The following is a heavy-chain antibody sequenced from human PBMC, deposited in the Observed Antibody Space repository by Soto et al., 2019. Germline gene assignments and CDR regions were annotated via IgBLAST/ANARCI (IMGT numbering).Heavy chain of an antibody. Sequence: GSLRLSCAASGFIFRSYALHWVRQAPGKGLEWVAVTSYDGSDRYYADSVKGRFTISRDNSKNTLYLQMNSLRAEDTALYYCARQGGSSWYREVFDYWGQGTRVTVSS. D-gene: IGHD6-13*01. CDR3: ARQGGSSWYREVFDY. CDR2: TSYDGSDR. V-gene: IGHV3-30-3*01. CDR1: GFIFRSYA. J-gene: IGHJ4*02.